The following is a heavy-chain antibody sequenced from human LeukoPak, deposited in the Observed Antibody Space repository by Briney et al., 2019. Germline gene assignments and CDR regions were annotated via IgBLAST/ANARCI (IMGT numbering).Heavy chain of an antibody. Sequence: GGALRLSCAAAGFTLGDYARHWVRQAPGEGLEGVSSISWNSGNMYYVDSVKGRFTISRDNAKNSLSLQMNSLKPEDTALYYCAKGPGLGAGKRYLDLWGRGTLVIVSS. V-gene: IGHV3-9*01. CDR1: GFTLGDYA. CDR3: AKGPGLGAGKRYLDL. CDR2: ISWNSGNM. D-gene: IGHD6-13*01. J-gene: IGHJ2*01.